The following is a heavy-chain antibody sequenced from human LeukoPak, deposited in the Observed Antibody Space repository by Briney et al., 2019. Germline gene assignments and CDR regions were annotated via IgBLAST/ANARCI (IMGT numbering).Heavy chain of an antibody. CDR1: GGSFSGYY. D-gene: IGHD3-3*01. J-gene: IGHJ5*02. V-gene: IGHV4-34*01. Sequence: SSETLSLTCAVYGGSFSGYYWSWIRQPPGKGLEWIGEINHSGSTNYNPSLKSRVTMSVDTSKNQFSLKLSSVTAADTAVYYCARYYDFWSLDPWGQGTLVTVSS. CDR3: ARYYDFWSLDP. CDR2: INHSGST.